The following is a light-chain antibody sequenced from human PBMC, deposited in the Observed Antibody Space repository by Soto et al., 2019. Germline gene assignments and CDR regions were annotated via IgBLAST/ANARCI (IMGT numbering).Light chain of an antibody. CDR1: QSVSSSY. Sequence: EIVLTQSPGTLSLSPGERATLSCRASQSVSSSYLAWYQQKPGQAPRLLIYGASSRAAGIPDRFSGSWSGTDFILTICRLEPEDFAVYYCQQYGSSPPLTFGGGTKVEIK. J-gene: IGKJ4*01. CDR3: QQYGSSPPLT. V-gene: IGKV3-20*01. CDR2: GAS.